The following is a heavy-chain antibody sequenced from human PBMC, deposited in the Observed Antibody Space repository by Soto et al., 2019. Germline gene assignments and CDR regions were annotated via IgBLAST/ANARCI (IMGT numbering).Heavy chain of an antibody. CDR1: GFTFSNYG. CDR3: AKPDPFKTLMHVHN. CDR2: ISYDGRNK. J-gene: IGHJ4*02. V-gene: IGHV3-30*18. Sequence: QVQLVESGGDVVQPGGSLRLSCAAAGFTFSNYGMQWVRQAPGRGLEWVAVISYDGRNKYYADSVKGRFTISRDNSENTLFLEMSSLRAEDTAVYYCAKPDPFKTLMHVHNWGQGTLVTVSS. D-gene: IGHD3-10*02.